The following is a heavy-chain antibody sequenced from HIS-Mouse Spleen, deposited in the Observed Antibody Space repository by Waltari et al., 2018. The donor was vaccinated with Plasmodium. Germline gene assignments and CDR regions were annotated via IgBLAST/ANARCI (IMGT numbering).Heavy chain of an antibody. CDR1: GFTFSSYG. D-gene: IGHD3-10*01. Sequence: QVQLVESGGGVVQPGRSLRLSCAASGFTFSSYGMHWVRQAPGKGLEGVAVIWYDGSNKYYADSVKGRFTSSRDNSKNTLYLQMNSLRAEDTAVYYCAKLCYYGSGSYYHDAFDIWGQGTMVTVSS. V-gene: IGHV3-33*06. CDR3: AKLCYYGSGSYYHDAFDI. J-gene: IGHJ3*02. CDR2: IWYDGSNK.